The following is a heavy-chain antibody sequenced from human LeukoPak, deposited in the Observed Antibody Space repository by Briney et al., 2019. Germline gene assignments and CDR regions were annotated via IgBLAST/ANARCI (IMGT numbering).Heavy chain of an antibody. V-gene: IGHV1-2*02. CDR3: ARSLGPHDAFDI. Sequence: GASVKVSCKASGYTFTGYYMHWVRQAPGQGFEWMGWINPNSGGTNYAQKFQGRVTMTRDTSISTAYMELSRLRSDDTAVYYCARSLGPHDAFDIWGQGTMVTVSS. CDR2: INPNSGGT. J-gene: IGHJ3*02. CDR1: GYTFTGYY.